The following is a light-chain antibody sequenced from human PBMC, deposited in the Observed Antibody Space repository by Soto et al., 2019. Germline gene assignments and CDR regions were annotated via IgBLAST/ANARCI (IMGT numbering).Light chain of an antibody. J-gene: IGKJ2*01. CDR1: QSVNTNY. CDR2: GVS. Sequence: EIVLTQSPGTLSLSPGERATLSCRASQSVNTNYLAWHQQQPGQAPRLLIYGVSFRATGIPDRFSGSGSGTDFTLTISRLEPEDFALYYYQQYGSLPYTFGQGTKLEIK. CDR3: QQYGSLPYT. V-gene: IGKV3-20*01.